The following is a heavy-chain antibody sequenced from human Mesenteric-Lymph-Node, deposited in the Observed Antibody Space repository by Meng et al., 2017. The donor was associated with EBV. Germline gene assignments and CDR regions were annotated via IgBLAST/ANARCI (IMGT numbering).Heavy chain of an antibody. V-gene: IGHV4-39*07. CDR3: ARGDLGETYFDY. Sequence: LKLKESGPGLLRPSETLSLTCTVSGASISNTIYYWGWIRQPPGKGLEWIGTMFYSGSTYYNSSLKSRLTMSVDTSKNHFSLKVRSVTAADTAVYYCARGDLGETYFDYWGQGTLVTVSS. D-gene: IGHD2-21*02. CDR2: MFYSGST. CDR1: GASISNTIYY. J-gene: IGHJ4*02.